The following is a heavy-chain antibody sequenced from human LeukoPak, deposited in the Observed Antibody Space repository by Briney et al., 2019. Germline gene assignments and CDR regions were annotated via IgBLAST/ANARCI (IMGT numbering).Heavy chain of an antibody. CDR3: AGQLSSSWYLFDY. Sequence: SETLSLTCTVSGGSISSSSYFWGWIRQPPGKGLEWIGSIYYSGSTYYNPSLKSRVTISVDTSKNQFSLKLSSVTAADTAVYYCAGQLSSSWYLFDYWGQGTLVTVSS. J-gene: IGHJ4*02. V-gene: IGHV4-39*01. D-gene: IGHD6-13*01. CDR1: GGSISSSSYF. CDR2: IYYSGST.